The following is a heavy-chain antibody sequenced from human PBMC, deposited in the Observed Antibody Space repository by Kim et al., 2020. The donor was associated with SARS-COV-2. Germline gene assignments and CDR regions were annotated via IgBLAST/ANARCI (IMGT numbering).Heavy chain of an antibody. CDR2: IHPNSGDT. CDR1: GYTFTGYY. J-gene: IGHJ4*02. Sequence: ASVKVSCKASGYTFTGYYMHWVRQAPGQGLEWVGWIHPNSGDTNYARRFQGRVTITSDTSISTAYMELSRLRSDDTAVYYCAPHHIAKIGPFDYWGQGTL. CDR3: APHHIAKIGPFDY. V-gene: IGHV1-2*02. D-gene: IGHD6-13*01.